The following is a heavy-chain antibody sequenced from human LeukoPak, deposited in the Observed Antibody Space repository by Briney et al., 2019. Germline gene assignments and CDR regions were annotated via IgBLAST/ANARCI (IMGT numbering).Heavy chain of an antibody. J-gene: IGHJ5*02. CDR3: AKRSTGGATPLSRVNCFDP. CDR1: GFTFSSYG. CDR2: IRYDGSNK. D-gene: IGHD5-12*01. Sequence: GGSLRLSCAASGFTFSSYGMHWVRQAPGKGLEWVAFIRYDGSNKYYADSVKGRFTISRDNSKNTLYLQMNSLRAEDTAVYYCAKRSTGGATPLSRVNCFDPWGQGTLVTVSS. V-gene: IGHV3-30*02.